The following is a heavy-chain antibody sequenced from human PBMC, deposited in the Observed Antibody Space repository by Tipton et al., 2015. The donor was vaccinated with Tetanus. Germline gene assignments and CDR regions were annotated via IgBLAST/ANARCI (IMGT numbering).Heavy chain of an antibody. V-gene: IGHV3-23*01. CDR3: AKDGWNYGLLNWFDP. D-gene: IGHD1-7*01. Sequence: CAASGFTFSSYAMSWVRQAPGKGLEWVSAISGSGGSTYYADSVKGRFTISRDNSKNTLYLQMNSLRAEDTAVYYCAKDGWNYGLLNWFDPWGQGTLVTVSS. CDR1: GFTFSSYA. CDR2: ISGSGGST. J-gene: IGHJ5*02.